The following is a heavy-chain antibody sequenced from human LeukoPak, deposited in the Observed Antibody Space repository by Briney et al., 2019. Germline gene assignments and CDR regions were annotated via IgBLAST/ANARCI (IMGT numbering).Heavy chain of an antibody. CDR1: GGSISSYY. J-gene: IGHJ4*02. CDR2: IYASGST. D-gene: IGHD5-12*01. Sequence: NTSETLSLTCTVSGGSISSYYWSWIRQTPGKGLEWIGYIYASGSTTYNPSLKSRVTISIDTSKNQFSLKLSSVTAADTAVYCCARRATMLAGGYFDYWGQGTLVSVSS. CDR3: ARRATMLAGGYFDY. V-gene: IGHV4-4*09.